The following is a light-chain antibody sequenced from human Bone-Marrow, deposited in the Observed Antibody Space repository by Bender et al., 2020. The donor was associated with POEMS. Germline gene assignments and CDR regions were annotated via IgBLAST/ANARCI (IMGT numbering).Light chain of an antibody. Sequence: QSALTQPASVSGSPGQSITLSCTGTSSDVGKFILVSWYQQHPGNAPKLLIYADSKRPSGVSDRFSGSRSGTSASLAISGLQSEDEADYYCAVWDDSLNGWVFGGGTKLTVL. CDR1: SSDVGKFIL. V-gene: IGLV2-14*02. CDR2: ADS. CDR3: AVWDDSLNGWV. J-gene: IGLJ3*02.